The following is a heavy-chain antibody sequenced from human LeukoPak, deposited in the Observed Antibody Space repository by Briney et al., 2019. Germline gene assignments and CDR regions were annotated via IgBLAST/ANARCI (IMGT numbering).Heavy chain of an antibody. V-gene: IGHV3-30*03. CDR2: ISYDGSNK. Sequence: GGSLRLSCAASGFSFSSFSMNWVRQAPGKGLEWVAVISYDGSNKYYADSVKGRFTISRDNAKNSLYLQINSLRVEDTAVYYCARASSGRYFAFIDYWGQGILVTVSS. D-gene: IGHD1-26*01. CDR3: ARASSGRYFAFIDY. J-gene: IGHJ4*02. CDR1: GFSFSSFS.